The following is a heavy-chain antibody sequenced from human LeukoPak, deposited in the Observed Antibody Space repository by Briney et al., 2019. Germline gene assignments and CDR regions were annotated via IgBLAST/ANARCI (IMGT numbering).Heavy chain of an antibody. D-gene: IGHD4-17*01. V-gene: IGHV3-53*01. CDR2: IYSGGST. CDR1: GFTVSSNY. J-gene: IGHJ6*03. CDR3: ARGANGDYASYYFYYMDV. Sequence: GGSLRLSCAASGFTVSSNYMSWVRQAPGKGLEWVSVIYSGGSTYYADSVKGRFTISRDNSKNTLYLQMNSLRAEDTAVYYCARGANGDYASYYFYYMDVWGKGTTVTVSS.